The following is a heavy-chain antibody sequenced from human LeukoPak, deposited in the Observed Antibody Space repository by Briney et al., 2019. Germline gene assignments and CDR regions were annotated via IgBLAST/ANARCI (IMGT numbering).Heavy chain of an antibody. J-gene: IGHJ6*02. CDR1: GFTFSSYA. V-gene: IGHV3-23*01. CDR2: ISGSGGST. D-gene: IGHD3-22*01. CDR3: AKGLGGYYPYYYYYYGMDV. Sequence: GGSLRLSCAASGFTFSSYAMSWVRQAPGKGLEWVSAISGSGGSTYYADSVKGRFTISRDNSKNTLYLQMNSLRAKDTAVYYCAKGLGGYYPYYYYYYGMDVWGQGTTVTVSS.